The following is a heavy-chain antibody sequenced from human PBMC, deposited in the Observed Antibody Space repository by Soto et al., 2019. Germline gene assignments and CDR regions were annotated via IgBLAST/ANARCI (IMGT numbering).Heavy chain of an antibody. D-gene: IGHD3-3*01. CDR1: GFTVSSNY. V-gene: IGHV3-66*01. J-gene: IGHJ6*03. CDR3: ARSKQYYDFWSGSYYYYMDV. Sequence: EVQLVESGGGLVQPGGSLRLSCAASGFTVSSNYMSWVRQAPGKGLEWVSVIYSGGSTYYADSVKGRFTISRDNSKNTLYLQMNSLRAEDTAVYYCARSKQYYDFWSGSYYYYMDVWGKRTTVTVSS. CDR2: IYSGGST.